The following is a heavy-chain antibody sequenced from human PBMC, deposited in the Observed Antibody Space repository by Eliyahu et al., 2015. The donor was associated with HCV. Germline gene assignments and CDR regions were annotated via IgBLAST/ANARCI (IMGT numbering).Heavy chain of an antibody. V-gene: IGHV3-48*04. D-gene: IGHD5-18*01. CDR1: GFTFSSYS. Sequence: EVQLVESGGGLVQPGGSLRLSCAASGFTFSSYSMNWVRQAPGKGLEWVSYITSSSSPIYYADSVKGRFTISRDNAKNSLYLQMNSLRAEDTAVYYCARGQRGYSSLYYFDYWGQGTLVTVSS. CDR3: ARGQRGYSSLYYFDY. CDR2: ITSSSSPI. J-gene: IGHJ4*02.